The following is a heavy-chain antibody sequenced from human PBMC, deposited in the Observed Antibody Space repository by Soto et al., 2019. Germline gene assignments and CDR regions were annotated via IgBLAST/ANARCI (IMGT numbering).Heavy chain of an antibody. Sequence: PGESLKISCKGSGYSCTSYWISWVRQMPGKGLEWMGRIDPSDSYTNYSPSFQGHVTISADKSISTAYLQWSSLKASDTAMYYCARLVVVPAAIYGMDVWGQGTTVTVSS. CDR3: ARLVVVPAAIYGMDV. CDR2: IDPSDSYT. J-gene: IGHJ6*02. V-gene: IGHV5-10-1*01. CDR1: GYSCTSYW. D-gene: IGHD2-2*01.